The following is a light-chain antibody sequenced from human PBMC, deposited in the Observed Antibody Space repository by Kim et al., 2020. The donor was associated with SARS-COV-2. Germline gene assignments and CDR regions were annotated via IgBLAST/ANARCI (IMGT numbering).Light chain of an antibody. CDR1: QGISDY. Sequence: SSVGDRATITGRASQGISDYFAWYQQKPGKVPKVLIYAASTLQSGVPSRFSGGGSGTDFTLTITSLQPEDVATYYCQKYNSAPWTFCQGTKV. CDR3: QKYNSAPWT. J-gene: IGKJ1*01. V-gene: IGKV1-27*01. CDR2: AAS.